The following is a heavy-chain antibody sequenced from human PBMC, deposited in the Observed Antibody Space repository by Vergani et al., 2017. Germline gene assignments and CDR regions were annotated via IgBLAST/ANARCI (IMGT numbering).Heavy chain of an antibody. CDR1: GGTLSSYA. J-gene: IGHJ6*02. CDR2: IIPILGIA. CDR3: AGVNYYYYGMDV. Sequence: QVQLVHSGAEVKKPGSSVKVSCKASGGTLSSYAISWVRQAPGQGLEWMGRIIPILGIANYAQKFQGRVTITADKSTSTAYMELSSLRSEDTAVYYCAGVNYYYYGMDVWGQGTTVTVSS. V-gene: IGHV1-69*04. D-gene: IGHD2-8*01.